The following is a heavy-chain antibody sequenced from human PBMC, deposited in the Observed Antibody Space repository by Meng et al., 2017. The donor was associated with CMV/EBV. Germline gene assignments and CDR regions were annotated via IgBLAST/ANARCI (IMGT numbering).Heavy chain of an antibody. CDR3: ARFPYSSSLGIYYFDY. CDR1: GYTFTSYY. D-gene: IGHD6-6*01. CDR2: INPSGGST. Sequence: ASVKVSCKASGYTFTSYYMHWVRQAPGQGLEWMGIINPSGGSTSYAQKFQGRVTMTRDTSTSTVYMELSSLRSEDTAVYYRARFPYSSSLGIYYFDYWGQGTLVTVSS. J-gene: IGHJ4*02. V-gene: IGHV1-46*01.